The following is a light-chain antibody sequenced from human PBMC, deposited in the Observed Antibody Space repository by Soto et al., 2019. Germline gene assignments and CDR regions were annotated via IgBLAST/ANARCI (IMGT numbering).Light chain of an antibody. Sequence: QSALTQPASVSGSPGQSITISCTGTSSDVGFYNYVSWYQQHPGKAPKLVIYEVGNRPAGVSNRFSGSKSGNTASLTISGLQAEDEADYYCISYTISSTWVFGGGTKLTVL. CDR3: ISYTISSTWV. CDR1: SSDVGFYNY. J-gene: IGLJ3*02. V-gene: IGLV2-14*01. CDR2: EVG.